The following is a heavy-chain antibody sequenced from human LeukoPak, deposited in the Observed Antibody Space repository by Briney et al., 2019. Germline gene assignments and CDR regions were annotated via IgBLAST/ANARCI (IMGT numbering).Heavy chain of an antibody. CDR1: GGSISSSSYY. D-gene: IGHD6-19*01. J-gene: IGHJ4*02. CDR2: IYYSGST. Sequence: PSETLSLTCTVSGGSISSSSYYWGWIRQPPGKGLEWIGSIYYSGSTYYNPSLKSRVTISVDTSKNQFSLKLSSVTAADTAVYYRASVKVSEVQWLDRFDYWGQGTLVTVSS. V-gene: IGHV4-39*01. CDR3: ASVKVSEVQWLDRFDY.